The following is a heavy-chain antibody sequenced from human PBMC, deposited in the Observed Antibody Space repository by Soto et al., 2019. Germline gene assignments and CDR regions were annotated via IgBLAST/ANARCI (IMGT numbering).Heavy chain of an antibody. Sequence: PSETLSLTCTVSGGSISSSSYYWGWIRQPPGKGLEWIGSIYHSGSTYYNPSLKSRVTISVDTSKNQFSLKLSSVTAADTAVYYCARVGVVRDDDAFDIWGQGTMVTVS. CDR3: ARVGVVRDDDAFDI. CDR1: GGSISSSSYY. CDR2: IYHSGST. V-gene: IGHV4-39*07. J-gene: IGHJ3*02. D-gene: IGHD3-10*01.